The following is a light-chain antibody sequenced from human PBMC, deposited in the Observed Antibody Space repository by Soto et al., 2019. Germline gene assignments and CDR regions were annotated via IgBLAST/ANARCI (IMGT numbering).Light chain of an antibody. CDR2: DVT. V-gene: IGLV2-14*03. Sequence: QSVLTQPASVSGSPGQSIAISYTGTCSDVGGYNYVSWYQQHPGKAPKLMIYDVTNRPSGVSNRFSGSKSGNTASLTISGLQAEDEADYYCSSYTSSSTYVFGTGTKLTVL. J-gene: IGLJ1*01. CDR1: CSDVGGYNY. CDR3: SSYTSSSTYV.